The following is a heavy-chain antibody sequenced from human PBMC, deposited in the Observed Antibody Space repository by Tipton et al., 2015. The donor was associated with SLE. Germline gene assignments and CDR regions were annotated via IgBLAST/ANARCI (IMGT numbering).Heavy chain of an antibody. CDR2: INHSGST. D-gene: IGHD3-10*01. CDR1: GFTFSSYW. Sequence: LRLSCAASGFTFSSYWMSWVRQAPGKGLEWIGEINHSGSTNCNPSLKSRVTISVDTSKNQFSLKLSSVTAADTAVYYCARIHYGSGSYKRPQQGDACDIWGQGTMVTVSS. CDR3: ARIHYGSGSYKRPQQGDACDI. J-gene: IGHJ3*02. V-gene: IGHV4-34*01.